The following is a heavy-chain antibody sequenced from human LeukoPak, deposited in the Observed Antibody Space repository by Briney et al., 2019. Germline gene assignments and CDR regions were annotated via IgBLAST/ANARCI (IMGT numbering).Heavy chain of an antibody. CDR2: IWYDGSNK. Sequence: PGRSLRLSXAASGFTFSSYGMHWVCQAPGKGMEWVAVIWYDGSNKYYADSVKGRFTISRDNSKNTLYLQMNSLRAEDTAVYYCAKDLGTYYDSSGIAFDLWGRGTLVTVSS. D-gene: IGHD3-22*01. CDR3: AKDLGTYYDSSGIAFDL. J-gene: IGHJ2*01. CDR1: GFTFSSYG. V-gene: IGHV3-33*06.